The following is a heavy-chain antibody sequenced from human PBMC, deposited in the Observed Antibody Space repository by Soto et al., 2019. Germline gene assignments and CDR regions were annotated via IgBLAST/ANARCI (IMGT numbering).Heavy chain of an antibody. D-gene: IGHD6-6*01. CDR1: GFTFSDYD. Sequence: QVQLAESGGGLVEPGGYLRISCAASGFTFSDYDMSWIRQSPGKGLEWVSFVSSSGTTMYFADSVKGRFTISRDNAKNSLYMQMNSLRAEETAVYYSARKGPWAARPSYWGQGTLVTVSS. V-gene: IGHV3-11*01. CDR3: ARKGPWAARPSY. CDR2: VSSSGTTM. J-gene: IGHJ4*02.